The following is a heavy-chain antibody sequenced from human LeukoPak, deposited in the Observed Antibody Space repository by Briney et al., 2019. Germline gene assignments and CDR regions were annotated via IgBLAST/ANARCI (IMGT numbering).Heavy chain of an antibody. V-gene: IGHV3-11*06. Sequence: GGSLRLSCAASGFTFSDYYVSWIRQAPGKGLEWVSYISSSSSYTNYADSVKGRFTISRDNAKNSLYLQMNSLRAEDTAVYYCAREITAMAGLLDYWGQGTLVTVSS. CDR3: AREITAMAGLLDY. CDR2: ISSSSSYT. J-gene: IGHJ4*02. D-gene: IGHD5-18*01. CDR1: GFTFSDYY.